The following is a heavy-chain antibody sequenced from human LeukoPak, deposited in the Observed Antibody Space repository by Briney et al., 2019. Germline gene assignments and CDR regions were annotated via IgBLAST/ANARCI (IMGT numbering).Heavy chain of an antibody. CDR3: ARDRKWLSTMGIDP. CDR2: IYTSGST. V-gene: IGHV4-61*02. Sequence: SETLSFTCTVSGGSISSGSYYWSWIRQPAGKGLEWIGRIYTSGSTNYNPSLKSRVTISVDTSKNQFSLKLSSVTAADTAVYYCARDRKWLSTMGIDPWGQGTLVTVSS. D-gene: IGHD3-22*01. CDR1: GGSISSGSYY. J-gene: IGHJ5*02.